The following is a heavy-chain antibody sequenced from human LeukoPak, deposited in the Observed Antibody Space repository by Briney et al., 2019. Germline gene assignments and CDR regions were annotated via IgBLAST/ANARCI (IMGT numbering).Heavy chain of an antibody. J-gene: IGHJ3*02. CDR1: GYSFTNYW. CDR2: IHPRDSET. Sequence: GESLKISCKGSGYSFTNYWIGWVRQMPGQGPEWIGIIHPRDSETVYTPSFRGQVTISADKSTSTAYLQWSSLKASDTAMYYCARWDYVRAFDIWGQGTMVTVSS. D-gene: IGHD3-10*02. V-gene: IGHV5-51*01. CDR3: ARWDYVRAFDI.